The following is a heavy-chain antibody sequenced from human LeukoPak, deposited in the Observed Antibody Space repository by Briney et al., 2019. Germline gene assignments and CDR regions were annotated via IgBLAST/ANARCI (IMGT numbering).Heavy chain of an antibody. CDR2: INPNSGGT. CDR3: ARDRPTGDLGNFDY. CDR1: GYTFTGYY. Sequence: ASVKVSCKASGYTFTGYYMHWVRQAPGQGLEWMGWINPNSGGTNYAQKFQGRVTMTRDTSISTAYMELSRLRSDDTAVYYCARDRPTGDLGNFDYWGQGTLVTVSS. D-gene: IGHD3-10*01. V-gene: IGHV1-2*02. J-gene: IGHJ4*02.